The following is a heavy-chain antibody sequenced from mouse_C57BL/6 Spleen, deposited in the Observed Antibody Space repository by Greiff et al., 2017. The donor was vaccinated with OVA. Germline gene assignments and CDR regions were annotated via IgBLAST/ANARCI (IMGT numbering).Heavy chain of an antibody. CDR3: EREGEYGAWFAY. J-gene: IGHJ3*01. V-gene: IGHV1-64*01. D-gene: IGHD1-1*02. CDR2: IHPNSGST. Sequence: VQLQQPGAELVKPGASVKLSCKASGYTFTSYWMHWVKQRPGQGLEWIGMIHPNSGSTKYNEKFKSKATLTVDKSSSTAYMQRSSLTSEDSAVYYLEREGEYGAWFAYWGQGTLVTVSA. CDR1: GYTFTSYW.